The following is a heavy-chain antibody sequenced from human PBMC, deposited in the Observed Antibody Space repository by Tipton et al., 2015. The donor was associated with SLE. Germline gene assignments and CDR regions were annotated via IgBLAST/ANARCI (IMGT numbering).Heavy chain of an antibody. V-gene: IGHV4-34*01. Sequence: GLVKPSETLSLTCAVYGGSFSGYYWSWIRQPPGKGLEWIGEINHSGSTNYNPSLKSRVTISVDTSKNQFPLKLSSVTAADTAVYYCARAHFGVVPDYFDYWGQGTLVTVSS. CDR3: ARAHFGVVPDYFDY. J-gene: IGHJ4*02. D-gene: IGHD3-3*01. CDR2: INHSGST. CDR1: GGSFSGYY.